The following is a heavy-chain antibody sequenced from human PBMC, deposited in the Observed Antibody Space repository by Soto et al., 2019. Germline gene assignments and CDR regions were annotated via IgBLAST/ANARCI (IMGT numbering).Heavy chain of an antibody. CDR1: GGSISSGNHY. CDR2: IYYSGTT. J-gene: IGHJ4*02. V-gene: IGHV4-61*01. CDR3: ARAETDYYDSSGYSGFDY. D-gene: IGHD3-22*01. Sequence: PSETLSLTCTVSGGSISSGNHYWSWVRRPPGKGLEWIGYIYYSGTTSYNPSLMSRVTMLVDTSKNQFSLKMSSVTAADTAVYNCARAETDYYDSSGYSGFDYWGQGALVTVSS.